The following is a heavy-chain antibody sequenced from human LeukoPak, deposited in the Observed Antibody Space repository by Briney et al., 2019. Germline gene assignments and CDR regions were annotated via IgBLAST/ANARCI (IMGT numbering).Heavy chain of an antibody. CDR1: GGSITSYY. CDR2: IYYSGST. J-gene: IGHJ6*03. V-gene: IGHV4-59*01. D-gene: IGHD6-6*01. Sequence: SSETLSLTCTVSGGSITSYYWGWIRQPPGKGMEYIGHIYYSGSTDYNPSLKSRVTMSVDTSKNQVSLKLSSVTAADTAVYYCARYGSSSLRAGYYYYMDVWGKGTTVTVSS. CDR3: ARYGSSSLRAGYYYYMDV.